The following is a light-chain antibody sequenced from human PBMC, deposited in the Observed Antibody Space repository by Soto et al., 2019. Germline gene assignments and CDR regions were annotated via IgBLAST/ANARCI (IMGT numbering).Light chain of an antibody. CDR1: QSVSSTS. J-gene: IGKJ4*01. CDR2: GAS. V-gene: IGKV3-20*01. Sequence: ENVLTQSPGTLSLSPGERATLSCRASQSVSSTSLAWYQQKPGQAPRLLIYGASTRATGIPDRFSGSGSGTDFTLTISRLEPEDFAVYYCQQHGSSPPTFGGGTIVDIK. CDR3: QQHGSSPPT.